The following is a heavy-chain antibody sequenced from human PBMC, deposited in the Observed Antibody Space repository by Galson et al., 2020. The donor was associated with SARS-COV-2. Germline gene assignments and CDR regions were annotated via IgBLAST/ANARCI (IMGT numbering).Heavy chain of an antibody. Sequence: GESLKISCAASGFSFSSYLLNWVRQAPGKGLEWVPSISSGSVSIHYADSVKGRFTISRDNVKNSLYLEMNSLRAEDTAVYYCARPFGYYYYYMDVWGKGTSVTVSS. CDR1: GFSFSSYL. CDR2: ISSGSVSI. J-gene: IGHJ6*03. CDR3: ARPFGYYYYYMDV. D-gene: IGHD3-16*01. V-gene: IGHV3-21*03.